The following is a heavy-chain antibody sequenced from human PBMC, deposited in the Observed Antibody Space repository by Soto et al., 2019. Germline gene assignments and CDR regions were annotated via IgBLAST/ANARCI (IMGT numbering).Heavy chain of an antibody. D-gene: IGHD2-15*01. V-gene: IGHV3-66*01. Sequence: EVQLVESGGGLVQPGGSLRLSCAASGFTVSSKYMTWVRQAPGKGLEWVSLIQSGGTTYYADSVKGRFTISRDTSENTLHLQMDSLRVEDTAVYYCARDDVLCDGGRCYGIPLDLWFKGTTVTVSS. CDR3: ARDDVLCDGGRCYGIPLDL. CDR2: IQSGGTT. CDR1: GFTVSSKY. J-gene: IGHJ6*04.